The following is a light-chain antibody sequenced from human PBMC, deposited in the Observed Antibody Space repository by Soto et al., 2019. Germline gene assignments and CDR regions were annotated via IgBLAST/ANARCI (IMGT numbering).Light chain of an antibody. CDR3: QQRGNWAPT. V-gene: IGKV3-11*01. Sequence: EIVLTQSPATLSLSPGERATLSCRASQSVSSYLAWYQQKPGQAPRLLIYDASNRATGIPARFSGSGSGTDFTLTISSLEPEDFGVYYCQQRGNWAPTFGGGTKVEIK. J-gene: IGKJ4*01. CDR1: QSVSSY. CDR2: DAS.